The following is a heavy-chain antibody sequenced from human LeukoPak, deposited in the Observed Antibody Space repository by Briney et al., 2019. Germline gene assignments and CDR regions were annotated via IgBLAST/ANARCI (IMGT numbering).Heavy chain of an antibody. CDR2: IYYCGST. CDR3: ARVWGGYGINWFDP. D-gene: IGHD5-12*01. Sequence: SETLSLTCTVSGGSISSGDHDWSWIRQHPGRGLEWIGYIYYCGSTYYNPSLKSRLTIPVDTSKNQFSLKLNSVTAEDTAVYYCARVWGGYGINWFDPWGQGTLVTVSS. J-gene: IGHJ5*02. V-gene: IGHV4-31*03. CDR1: GGSISSGDHD.